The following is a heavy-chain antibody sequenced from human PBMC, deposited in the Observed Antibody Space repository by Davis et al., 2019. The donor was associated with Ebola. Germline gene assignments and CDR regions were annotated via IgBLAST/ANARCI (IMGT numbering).Heavy chain of an antibody. Sequence: ASVQVSCKASGYTFTSYDINWVRQATGHGLEWMGWMNPNSGNTGYAQKFQGRVTITRNTSISTAYMELSSLRSEDTAVYYCARARGSCSGGSCYRRSGWFDPWGQGTLVTVSS. V-gene: IGHV1-8*03. CDR3: ARARGSCSGGSCYRRSGWFDP. CDR1: GYTFTSYD. D-gene: IGHD2-15*01. CDR2: MNPNSGNT. J-gene: IGHJ5*02.